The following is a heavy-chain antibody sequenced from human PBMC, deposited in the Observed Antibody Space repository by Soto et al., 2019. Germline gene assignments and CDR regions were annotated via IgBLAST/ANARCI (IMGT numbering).Heavy chain of an antibody. D-gene: IGHD3-3*01. CDR1: GYTFTKYD. CDR3: VRQYYDFWTDFPDFDY. J-gene: IGHJ4*02. V-gene: IGHV1-18*01. CDR2: ISANSGRA. Sequence: ASVKVSCKTSGYTFTKYDISWVRQAPGQGLEWMRLISANSGRANYAQKLQGRVTMTTDTSTTTAYMELRSLRSDDTAVYYCVRQYYDFWTDFPDFDYWGQGTLVTVSS.